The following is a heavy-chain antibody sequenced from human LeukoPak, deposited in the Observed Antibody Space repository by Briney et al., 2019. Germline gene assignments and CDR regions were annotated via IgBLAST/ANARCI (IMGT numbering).Heavy chain of an antibody. CDR2: IYSGGST. CDR1: GFTVSSNY. D-gene: IGHD6-19*01. J-gene: IGHJ1*01. V-gene: IGHV3-53*05. CDR3: ARDLPGITVAGATEH. Sequence: GGSLRLSCAASGFTVSSNYMSWVRQAPGKGLEWVSVIYSGGSTYYADSVKGRFTISRDNSKNTLYLQMNSLRAEDTAVYYCARDLPGITVAGATEHWGQGTLVTVSS.